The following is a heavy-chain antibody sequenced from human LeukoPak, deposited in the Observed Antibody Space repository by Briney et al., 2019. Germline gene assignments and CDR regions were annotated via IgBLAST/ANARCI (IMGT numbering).Heavy chain of an antibody. Sequence: GGSLRLSCAASGFTFSSYEMNWVRQAPGKGLEWVSFISNSGNSIYYADSVTGRFTISRDNAKNSVFLQMKSLRADDTAIYYCARNLVWGGSSSSLGYWGQGTLVTVAS. CDR2: ISNSGNSI. CDR3: ARNLVWGGSSSSLGY. V-gene: IGHV3-48*03. J-gene: IGHJ4*02. D-gene: IGHD6-6*01. CDR1: GFTFSSYE.